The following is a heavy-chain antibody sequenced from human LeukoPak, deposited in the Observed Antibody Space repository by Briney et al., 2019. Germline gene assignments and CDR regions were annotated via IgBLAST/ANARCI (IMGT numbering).Heavy chain of an antibody. Sequence: GGSLRLSCVASRFTFSRSAMSWVRQAPGKGLEWVSSISGTADTTYYADSVKGRFTISRDNSKNTLYLQMSSLRADDTAVYYCVKDKSPTVTLGFDYWGQGTLVTVSS. CDR2: ISGTADTT. V-gene: IGHV3-23*01. J-gene: IGHJ4*02. CDR3: VKDKSPTVTLGFDY. CDR1: RFTFSRSA. D-gene: IGHD4-17*01.